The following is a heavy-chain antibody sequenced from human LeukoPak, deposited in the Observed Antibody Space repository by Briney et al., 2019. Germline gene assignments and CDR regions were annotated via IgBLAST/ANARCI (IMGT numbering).Heavy chain of an antibody. CDR2: IYSGGSA. Sequence: SCKASGYTFTSYGISWVRQAPGKGLEWVSVIYSGGSAYYADSVKGRFTISRDNSKNTLYLQMNSLRAEDTAVYYCAKDTDIWGQGTMVTVSS. CDR1: GYTFTSYG. CDR3: AKDTDI. J-gene: IGHJ3*02. V-gene: IGHV3-53*01.